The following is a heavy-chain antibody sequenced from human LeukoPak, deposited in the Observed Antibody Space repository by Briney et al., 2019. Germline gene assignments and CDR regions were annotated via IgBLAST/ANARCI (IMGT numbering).Heavy chain of an antibody. V-gene: IGHV3-23*01. D-gene: IGHD5-18*01. CDR1: GFTFSSYW. J-gene: IGHJ3*02. Sequence: QPGGSLRLSCAASGFTFSSYWMHWVRQAPGKGLEWVSAIKDSGGSTVYADSVKGRFTISRDNSKNTLYLQMNTLRADDTAVYYCAEDSLGGYDYGWGVFDIWGQGTLVTVSS. CDR2: IKDSGGST. CDR3: AEDSLGGYDYGWGVFDI.